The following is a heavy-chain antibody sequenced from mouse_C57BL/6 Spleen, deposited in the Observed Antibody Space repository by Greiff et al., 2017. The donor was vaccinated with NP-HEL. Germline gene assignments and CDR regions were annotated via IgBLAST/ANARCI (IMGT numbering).Heavy chain of an antibody. D-gene: IGHD4-1*01. CDR1: GFTFSSYA. Sequence: EVKVVESGGGLVKPGGSLKLSCAASGFTFSSYAMSWVRQTPEKRLEWVATISDGGSYTYYPDNVKGRFTISRDNAKNNLYLQMSHLKSEDTAMYYCARSLANWDDYWGQGTTLTVSS. CDR3: ARSLANWDDY. V-gene: IGHV5-4*03. J-gene: IGHJ2*01. CDR2: ISDGGSYT.